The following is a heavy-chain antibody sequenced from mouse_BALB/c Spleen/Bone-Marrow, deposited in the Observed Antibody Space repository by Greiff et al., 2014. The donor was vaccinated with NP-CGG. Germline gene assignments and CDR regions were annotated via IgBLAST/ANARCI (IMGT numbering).Heavy chain of an antibody. Sequence: EVQLQESGPELVKPGASVKISCKTSGYTFTEYSMHWVKQSHGKSLEWIGGINPNNGVTSYNQKLKDKATLTVDKSSNTAYMELRSLTSEDSAVYFCARWGWDFATGYWGQGTSVTVSS. CDR2: INPNNGVT. D-gene: IGHD3-3*01. J-gene: IGHJ4*01. CDR3: ARWGWDFATGY. CDR1: GYTFTEYS. V-gene: IGHV1-18*01.